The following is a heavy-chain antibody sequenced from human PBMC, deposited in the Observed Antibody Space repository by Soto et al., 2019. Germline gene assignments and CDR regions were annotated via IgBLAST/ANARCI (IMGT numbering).Heavy chain of an antibody. CDR2: ISSSGSTI. Sequence: GGSLRLSCAASGFTFSDYYMSWIRQAPGKGLEWVSYISSSGSTIYYADSVKGRFTISRDNAKNSLYLQMNSLRAEDTAVYYCAKSTVTDAFDIWGQGTMVTVSS. CDR1: GFTFSDYY. D-gene: IGHD4-17*01. CDR3: AKSTVTDAFDI. V-gene: IGHV3-11*01. J-gene: IGHJ3*02.